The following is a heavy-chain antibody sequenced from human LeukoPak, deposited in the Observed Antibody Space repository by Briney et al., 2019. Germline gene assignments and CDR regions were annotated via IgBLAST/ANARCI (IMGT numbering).Heavy chain of an antibody. CDR3: ARVRYCSSTTCRGAFDI. CDR2: TRNKANSYTT. J-gene: IGHJ3*02. Sequence: GGSLRLSCAASGFTFSDHYMDWVRQAPGKGLEWVGRTRNKANSYTTEYAASVKGRFTISRADSENSLYLQMDSLKTEDTAVYYCARVRYCSSTTCRGAFDIWGQGTMVTVSS. D-gene: IGHD2-2*01. V-gene: IGHV3-72*01. CDR1: GFTFSDHY.